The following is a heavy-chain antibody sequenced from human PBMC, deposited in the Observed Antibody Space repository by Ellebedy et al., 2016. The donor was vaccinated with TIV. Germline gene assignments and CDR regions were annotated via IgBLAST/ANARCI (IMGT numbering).Heavy chain of an antibody. D-gene: IGHD4-17*01. CDR1: GFTFNNYA. J-gene: IGHJ4*02. CDR2: IHGSGGST. V-gene: IGHV3-23*01. CDR3: AKDLYGDRGGALDY. Sequence: GGSLRLXXAASGFTFNNYAMRWVRQAPGNGLEWVSAIHGSGGSTYYADSVKGRFTISRDNSKNTLYLQMNSLRAEDTAVYHWAKDLYGDRGGALDYWGQGTLVTVSS.